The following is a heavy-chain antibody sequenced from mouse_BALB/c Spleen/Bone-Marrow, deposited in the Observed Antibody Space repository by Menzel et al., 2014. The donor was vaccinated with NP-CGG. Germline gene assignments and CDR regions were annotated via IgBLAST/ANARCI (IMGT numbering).Heavy chain of an antibody. Sequence: EVMLVESGPELVKPGASVKISCKASGYTFTDYNIYWVRQSHGKSLEWIGYIYPYNGGTAYNQKFKSKATLTVDNSSSTTYVELRSLTSEDSAVYYCARGMAYYVNYGFAYWGQGTLVTVSA. D-gene: IGHD2-10*01. CDR3: ARGMAYYVNYGFAY. CDR1: GYTFTDYN. V-gene: IGHV1S29*02. CDR2: IYPYNGGT. J-gene: IGHJ3*01.